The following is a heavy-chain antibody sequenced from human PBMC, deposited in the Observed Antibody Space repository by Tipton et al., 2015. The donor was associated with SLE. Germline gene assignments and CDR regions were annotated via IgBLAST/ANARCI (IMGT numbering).Heavy chain of an antibody. J-gene: IGHJ4*02. CDR2: IRSKAYGGTI. CDR3: TRGGADF. V-gene: IGHV3-49*04. CDR1: GFTFGDSA. Sequence: RSLRLSCTASGFTFGDSAMSWVRQAPGKGLEWVGFIRSKAYGGTIEYAASVKGRFSISRDNSKNSLFLQMDSLRAEDKAVYYCTRGGADFWGRGILVTVSS.